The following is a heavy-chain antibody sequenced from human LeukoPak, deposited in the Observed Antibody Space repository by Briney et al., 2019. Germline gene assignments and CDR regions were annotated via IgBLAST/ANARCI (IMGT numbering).Heavy chain of an antibody. Sequence: PGRSLRLSCAASGFTFDDYTMHWVRQAPGKGLEWVSLISWNGVSTYYADSVQGRFTISRDNSKNSLYLQMNSLITDDTALYYCAKERGTSGYFDYWGQGTLVTVSS. CDR3: AKERGTSGYFDY. D-gene: IGHD3-10*01. J-gene: IGHJ4*02. CDR1: GFTFDDYT. V-gene: IGHV3-43*01. CDR2: ISWNGVST.